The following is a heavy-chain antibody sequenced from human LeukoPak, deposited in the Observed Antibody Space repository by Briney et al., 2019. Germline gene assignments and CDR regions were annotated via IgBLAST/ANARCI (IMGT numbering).Heavy chain of an antibody. V-gene: IGHV4-38-2*02. CDR1: GYSISSGYY. CDR3: ARTGAGYYYYYMDV. D-gene: IGHD1-26*01. J-gene: IGHJ6*03. Sequence: SETLSLTCTVSGYSISSGYYWGWIRQPPGKGLEWIGTIYRSGSTYSNPSLRGRVTISVDTSENQFSLKLSSVTAADTAVYYCARTGAGYYYYYMDVWGKGTTVTVSS. CDR2: IYRSGST.